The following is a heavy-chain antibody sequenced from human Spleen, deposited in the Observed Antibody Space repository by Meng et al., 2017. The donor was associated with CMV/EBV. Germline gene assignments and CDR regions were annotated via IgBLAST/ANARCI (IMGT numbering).Heavy chain of an antibody. CDR3: ARDRVPAFGWLDP. CDR1: GFTFSLYT. D-gene: IGHD3-10*01. V-gene: IGHV3-21*04. Sequence: ESLKISCTTSGFTFSLYTMTWVRQAPGKGLEWVSSISGSSSYIYYADSMKGRFTVSRDNAKNSLYLQLNSLRAEDTAVYYCARDRVPAFGWLDPWGQGTLVTVSS. J-gene: IGHJ5*02. CDR2: ISGSSSYI.